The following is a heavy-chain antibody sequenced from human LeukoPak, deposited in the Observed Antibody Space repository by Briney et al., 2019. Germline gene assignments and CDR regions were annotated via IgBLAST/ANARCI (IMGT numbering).Heavy chain of an antibody. CDR3: ARTHYDSSGYYYPILFDY. J-gene: IGHJ4*02. CDR1: NGPINTYQ. V-gene: IGHV4-59*01. D-gene: IGHD3-22*01. Sequence: SETLSLTCTVSNGPINTYQWSWIRQPPGKGLEWIGNIHYSGSANYNPSLKSRVTISVDTSKNQFSLKLSSVTAADTAVYYCARTHYDSSGYYYPILFDYWGQGTLVTVSS. CDR2: IHYSGSA.